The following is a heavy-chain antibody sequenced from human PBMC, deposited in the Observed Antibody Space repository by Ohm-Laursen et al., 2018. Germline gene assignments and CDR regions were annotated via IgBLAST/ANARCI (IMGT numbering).Heavy chain of an antibody. CDR2: IWYDGSNK. J-gene: IGHJ4*02. D-gene: IGHD5-12*01. CDR3: ATSVDIVATNLDY. V-gene: IGHV3-33*01. CDR1: GFTFSSYG. Sequence: SLRLSCAASGFTFSSYGMHWVRQAPGKGLEWGAVIWYDGSNKYYADSVKGRFTISRDNSKNTLYLQMNSLRAEDTAVYYCATSVDIVATNLDYWGQGTLVTVSS.